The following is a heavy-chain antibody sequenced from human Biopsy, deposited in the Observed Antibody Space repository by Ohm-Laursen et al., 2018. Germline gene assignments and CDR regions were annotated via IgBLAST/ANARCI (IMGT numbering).Heavy chain of an antibody. D-gene: IGHD1-26*01. J-gene: IGHJ3*02. Sequence: GTLSLTCPVSGDSINNYYWSWIRQPTGKGLEWIGRIYTSGSPNYNLSLESRVTMSVDTSKNQFSLNLRSVTAADTAVYYCARGTGRYYVYGAFDIWGQGTVVTVSS. CDR3: ARGTGRYYVYGAFDI. CDR1: GDSINNYY. V-gene: IGHV4-4*07. CDR2: IYTSGSP.